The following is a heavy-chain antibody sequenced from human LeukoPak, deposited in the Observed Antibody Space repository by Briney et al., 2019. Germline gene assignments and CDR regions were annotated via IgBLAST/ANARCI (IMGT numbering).Heavy chain of an antibody. Sequence: GGSLRLSCAASGLRFSGSAFHWVRQASGKGLEWVGRIRSRADNYATIYAASVEGRFIISRDDSKNTAYLQMNSLQTEDTAVYYCTRLSTSTWDDAFDIWGQGTMVTVSS. V-gene: IGHV3-73*01. CDR3: TRLSTSTWDDAFDI. CDR1: GLRFSGSA. CDR2: IRSRADNYAT. D-gene: IGHD6-13*01. J-gene: IGHJ3*02.